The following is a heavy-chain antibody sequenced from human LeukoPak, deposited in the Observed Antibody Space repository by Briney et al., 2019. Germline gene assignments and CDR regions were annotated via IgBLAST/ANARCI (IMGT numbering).Heavy chain of an antibody. CDR3: AKTVPYSSGWRATFDH. CDR2: IHYIGST. J-gene: IGHJ4*02. Sequence: KSSETLSLTCTVSGDSISNHNYFWGWIRQTPGTGLEWIANIHYIGSTYYNPSLKSRVTISLHKSKNQFALKVNSVTAADTAVCYCAKTVPYSSGWRATFDHWGQGTLVTVSS. D-gene: IGHD6-19*01. V-gene: IGHV4-39*01. CDR1: GDSISNHNYF.